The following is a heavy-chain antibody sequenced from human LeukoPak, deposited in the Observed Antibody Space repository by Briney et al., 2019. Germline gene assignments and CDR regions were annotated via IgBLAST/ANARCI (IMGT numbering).Heavy chain of an antibody. J-gene: IGHJ6*02. Sequence: PGGSLRLSCAASGFTFSSYAMHWVRQAPGKGLEWVALISYDGSSKYYADSVKGRFTISRDNSKNTLYLQMNSLRAEDTAVYYCARGTGGRVATISYYYYGMDVWGQGTTVTVSS. CDR2: ISYDGSSK. D-gene: IGHD5-12*01. CDR1: GFTFSSYA. V-gene: IGHV3-30-3*01. CDR3: ARGTGGRVATISYYYYGMDV.